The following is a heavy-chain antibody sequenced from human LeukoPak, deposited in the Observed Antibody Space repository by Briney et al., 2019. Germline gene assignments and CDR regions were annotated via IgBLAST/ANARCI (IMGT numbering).Heavy chain of an antibody. Sequence: ASVKVSCKASGHTFTSYDINWERQATGQGLEWMGWMNPNSGNTGYAQKFQGRVTMTRNTSISTAYMELSSLRSEDTAVYYCARCSSGDGYYYYYYGMDVWGQGTTVTVSS. CDR3: ARCSSGDGYYYYYYGMDV. CDR2: MNPNSGNT. CDR1: GHTFTSYD. D-gene: IGHD6-19*01. J-gene: IGHJ6*02. V-gene: IGHV1-8*01.